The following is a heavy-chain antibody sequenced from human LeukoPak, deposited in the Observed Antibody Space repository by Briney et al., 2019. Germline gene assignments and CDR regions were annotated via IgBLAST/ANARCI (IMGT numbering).Heavy chain of an antibody. J-gene: IGHJ4*02. V-gene: IGHV4-39*01. CDR3: ARNPVMIKFGGVIANYFDY. D-gene: IGHD3-16*02. Sequence: PSETLSLTCSVSGGSISSGSYYWGWIRQPPGKGLEWIGGIYYSGSTYYNPSLKSRVTISVDTSKNQFSLKLSSVTAADTAVYYCARNPVMIKFGGVIANYFDYWGQGTLVTVSS. CDR1: GGSISSGSYY. CDR2: IYYSGST.